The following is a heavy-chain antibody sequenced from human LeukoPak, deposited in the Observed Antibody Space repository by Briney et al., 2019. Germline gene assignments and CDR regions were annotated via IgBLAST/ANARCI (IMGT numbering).Heavy chain of an antibody. J-gene: IGHJ4*02. CDR3: AKDATGTSDY. CDR2: IWYDGSNK. D-gene: IGHD1-1*01. Sequence: PGRSLRLSCAASGFTFSSYGMHWVRQAPGKGLEWVAVIWYDGSNKYYADSVKGRFTISRDNSKNTLYLQMNSLRAKDTAIYYCAKDATGTSDYWGQGTLVTVSS. V-gene: IGHV3-33*06. CDR1: GFTFSSYG.